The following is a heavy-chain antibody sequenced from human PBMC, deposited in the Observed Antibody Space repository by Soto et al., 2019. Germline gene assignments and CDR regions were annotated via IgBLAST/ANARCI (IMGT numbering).Heavy chain of an antibody. CDR3: ARYFRGSGRYFFDY. CDR1: GFTFSSSF. D-gene: IGHD6-19*01. V-gene: IGHV3-7*03. Sequence: VGSLRLSCVASGFTFSSSFMGWVRQAPGKGLEWVANINQDGGGTYYVDSVEGRFTISRDNAKDSLYLQMNSLRGEDTAVYYCARYFRGSGRYFFDYWGQGTLVTVSS. CDR2: INQDGGGT. J-gene: IGHJ4*02.